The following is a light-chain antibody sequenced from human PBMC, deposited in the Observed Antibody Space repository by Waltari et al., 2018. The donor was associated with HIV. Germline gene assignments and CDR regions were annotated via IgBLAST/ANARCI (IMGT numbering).Light chain of an antibody. CDR2: QDD. Sequence: SHELTQPPSVSVSPGQTASITCSGDYWGDKYASWYQQKPGQSPVLVIYQDDKRPSGIPERFSGSNSGNTATLTITGTQAMDEADYYCQAWDSSTVLFGGGTKLTVL. CDR3: QAWDSSTVL. J-gene: IGLJ2*01. CDR1: YWGDKY. V-gene: IGLV3-1*01.